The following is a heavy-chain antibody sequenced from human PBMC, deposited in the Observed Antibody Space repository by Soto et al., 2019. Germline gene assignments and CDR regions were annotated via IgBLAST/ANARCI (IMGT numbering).Heavy chain of an antibody. V-gene: IGHV3-15*01. Sequence: GGSLRLSCAASGSSFTIAWMTWVRQAPGKGLEWVGRIKSKGGGETTDYAAAVKGRFIISRDDSKYMVYLQMNSLKTEDTAVYYCATVRALPGADIDSWGQGTLVTVSS. CDR2: IKSKGGGETT. D-gene: IGHD6-6*01. CDR1: GSSFTIAW. J-gene: IGHJ4*02. CDR3: ATVRALPGADIDS.